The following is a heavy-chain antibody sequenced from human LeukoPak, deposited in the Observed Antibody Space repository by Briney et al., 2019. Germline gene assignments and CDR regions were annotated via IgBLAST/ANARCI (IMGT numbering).Heavy chain of an antibody. CDR3: ARALSLPQDSSGWYAFDY. CDR2: INPNSGGT. D-gene: IGHD6-19*01. V-gene: IGHV1-2*02. J-gene: IGHJ4*02. CDR1: GYTFTGYY. Sequence: APVKVSCKASGYTFTGYYMHWVRQAPGQGLEWMGWINPNSGGTNYAQKFQGRVTMTRDTSISTAYMELSRLRSDDTAVYYCARALSLPQDSSGWYAFDYWGQGTLVTVSS.